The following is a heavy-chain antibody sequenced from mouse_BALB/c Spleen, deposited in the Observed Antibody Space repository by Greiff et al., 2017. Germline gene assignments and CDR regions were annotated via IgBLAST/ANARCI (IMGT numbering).Heavy chain of an antibody. J-gene: IGHJ4*01. D-gene: IGHD1-1*01. CDR3: ARRTTVVGYAMDY. CDR2: IDPANGNT. CDR1: GFNIKDTY. Sequence: EVQLQQSGAELVKPGASVKLSCTASGFNIKDTYMHWVKQRPEQGLEWIGRIDPANGNTKYDPKFQGKATITADTSSNTAYLQLSSLTSEDTAVYYCARRTTVVGYAMDYWGQGTSVTVSS. V-gene: IGHV14-3*02.